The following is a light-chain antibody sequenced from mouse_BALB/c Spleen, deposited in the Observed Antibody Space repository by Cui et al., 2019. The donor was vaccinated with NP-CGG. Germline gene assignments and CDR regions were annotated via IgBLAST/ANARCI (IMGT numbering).Light chain of an antibody. Sequence: QAVLTQESALTTSPGETVTLTCRSSTGAVTTSNYANWVQEKPDYLFTGLIGGTNNRVPGVPARFSGPLIGDKAALTITGAQSEDEAIYFCALWYSNHWVFGGGTKLTVL. CDR1: TGAVTTSNY. J-gene: IGLJ1*01. V-gene: IGLV1*01. CDR2: GTN. CDR3: ALWYSNHWV.